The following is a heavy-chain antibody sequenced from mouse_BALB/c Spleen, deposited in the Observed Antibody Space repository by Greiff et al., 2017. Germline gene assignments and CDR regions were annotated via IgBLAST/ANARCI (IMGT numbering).Heavy chain of an antibody. CDR1: GFTFSDYY. CDR3: ARQLGLRVFAY. V-gene: IGHV5-4*02. CDR2: ISDGGSYT. D-gene: IGHD3-1*01. Sequence: EVKLVESGGGLVKPGGSLKLSCAASGFTFSDYYMYWVRQTPEKRLEWVATISDGGSYTYYPDSVKGRFTISRDNAKNNLYLQMSSLKSEDTAMYYCARQLGLRVFAYWGQGTLVTVSA. J-gene: IGHJ3*01.